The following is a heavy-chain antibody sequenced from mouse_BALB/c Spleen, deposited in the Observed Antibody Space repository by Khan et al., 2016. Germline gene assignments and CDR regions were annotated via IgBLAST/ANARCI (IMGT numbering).Heavy chain of an antibody. V-gene: IGHV3-2*02. Sequence: QLEESGPGLVKPSQSLSLTCTVTGYSITSDYAWNWIRQFPGNKLEWMGYISYSGSTNYNPSLKSRISITRDTSKDQFFLQLNSVTTEGTATYYCARRYYRYDDALDYWGQGTSVTVSS. D-gene: IGHD2-14*01. CDR3: ARRYYRYDDALDY. J-gene: IGHJ4*01. CDR2: ISYSGST. CDR1: GYSITSDYA.